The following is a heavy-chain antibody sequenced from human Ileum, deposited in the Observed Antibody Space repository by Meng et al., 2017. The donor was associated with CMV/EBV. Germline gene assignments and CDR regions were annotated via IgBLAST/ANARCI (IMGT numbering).Heavy chain of an antibody. J-gene: IGHJ6*02. CDR3: ARAWYSSTPIINFAMDV. D-gene: IGHD6-13*01. V-gene: IGHV4-61*01. CDR1: GDSVSSESYY. Sequence: SETLSLTCTVSGDSVSSESYYWSWIRQPPGKGLEWIGYIYYSGSTNYNSSRKSRVTISVDTSKNQFSLKLSSVTAADAAVYYCARAWYSSTPIINFAMDVWGQGTTVTVSS. CDR2: IYYSGST.